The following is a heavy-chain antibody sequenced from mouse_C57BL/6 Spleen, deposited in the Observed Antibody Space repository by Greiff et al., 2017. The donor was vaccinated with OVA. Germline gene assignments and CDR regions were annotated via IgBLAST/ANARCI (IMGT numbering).Heavy chain of an antibody. CDR2: ISSGSSTI. Sequence: EVKLMESGGGLVKPGGSLKLSCAASGFTFSDYGMHWVRQAPEKGLEWVAYISSGSSTIYYADTVKGRFTISRDNAKNTLFLQMTSLRSEDTAMYYCARPRGDYAMDYWGQGTSVTVSS. V-gene: IGHV5-17*01. CDR3: ARPRGDYAMDY. J-gene: IGHJ4*01. CDR1: GFTFSDYG.